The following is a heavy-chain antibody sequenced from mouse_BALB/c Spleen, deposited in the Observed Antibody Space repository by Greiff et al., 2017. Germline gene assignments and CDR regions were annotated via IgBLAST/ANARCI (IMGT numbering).Heavy chain of an antibody. J-gene: IGHJ2*01. CDR3: TRDGVYGSSFDY. Sequence: EVKVVESGGGLVKPGGSLKLSCAASGFTFSSNTRSWVRQTPEKRREWVATISSGGSYTYYPDSVKGRFTISRDNAKNTLYLQMSSLKSEDTAMYYCTRDGVYGSSFDYWGQGTTLTVSS. D-gene: IGHD1-1*01. CDR2: ISSGGSYT. CDR1: GFTFSSNT. V-gene: IGHV5-6-4*01.